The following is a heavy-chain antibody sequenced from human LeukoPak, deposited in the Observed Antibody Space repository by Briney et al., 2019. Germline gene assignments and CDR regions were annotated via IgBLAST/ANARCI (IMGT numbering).Heavy chain of an antibody. CDR2: ISSSGSTI. CDR1: GFTFSDYY. V-gene: IGHV3-11*04. J-gene: IGHJ4*02. Sequence: GRSLRLSCAASGFTFSDYYMSWIRQAPGKGLEWVSYISSSGSTIYYADSVKGRFTISRDNAKNSLYLQMNSLRAEDTAVYYCARSRGYYYDSSGYLPFDYWGRGTLVTVSS. CDR3: ARSRGYYYDSSGYLPFDY. D-gene: IGHD3-22*01.